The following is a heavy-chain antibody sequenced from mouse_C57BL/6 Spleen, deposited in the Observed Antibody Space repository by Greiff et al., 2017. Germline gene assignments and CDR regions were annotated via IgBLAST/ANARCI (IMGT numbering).Heavy chain of an antibody. CDR2: INPNNGGT. Sequence: EVQLQQSGPELVKPGASVKISCKASGYTFTDYYMNWVKQSHGKSLEWIGDINPNNGGTSYNQKFKGKATLTVDKSSSTAYMELRSLTSEDSAVYYCARGGLRRGDYYAMDYGGQGTSVTVSS. J-gene: IGHJ4*01. CDR3: ARGGLRRGDYYAMDY. CDR1: GYTFTDYY. V-gene: IGHV1-26*01. D-gene: IGHD2-4*01.